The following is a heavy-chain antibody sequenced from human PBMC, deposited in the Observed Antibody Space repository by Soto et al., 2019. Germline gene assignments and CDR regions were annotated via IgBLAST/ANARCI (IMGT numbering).Heavy chain of an antibody. V-gene: IGHV1-8*01. J-gene: IGHJ4*02. CDR1: GYTFTSYD. CDR3: ARGPTEMIDY. Sequence: QVQLVQSGAEVKSPGASVKVSCKASGYTFTSYDINWVRQATGQGFEWMGWMNPNSGGTRYVQKFQGRVTMTRDTSISTAYMELSSLTSEDTAVYYCARGPTEMIDYWGQGTLVTVSS. CDR2: MNPNSGGT.